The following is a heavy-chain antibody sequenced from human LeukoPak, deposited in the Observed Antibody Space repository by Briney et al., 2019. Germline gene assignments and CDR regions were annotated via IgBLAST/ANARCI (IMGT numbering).Heavy chain of an antibody. J-gene: IGHJ4*02. V-gene: IGHV3-53*01. CDR1: GFTVSSNY. CDR2: IHSGGSA. Sequence: PGGSLRLSCAASGFTVSSNYMSWVRQAPGKGLEWVSVIHSGGSAYYADSVKGRFNISRDNSKNTLYLQMNSLRAEDTAVYYCARLYSSGWIDYWGQGTLVTVSS. D-gene: IGHD6-19*01. CDR3: ARLYSSGWIDY.